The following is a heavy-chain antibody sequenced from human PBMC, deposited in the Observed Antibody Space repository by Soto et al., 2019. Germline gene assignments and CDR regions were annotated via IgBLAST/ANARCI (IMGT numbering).Heavy chain of an antibody. CDR2: IIPIFGTA. J-gene: IGHJ4*02. Sequence: ASVKVSCKASGGTFSSYAISWVRQAPGQGLEWMGGIIPIFGTANYAQKFQGRVTITADESTSTAYMELSSLRSEDTAVYYCASNSEQQLVRHGRFDYWGQGTLVTVSS. CDR3: ASNSEQQLVRHGRFDY. D-gene: IGHD6-13*01. CDR1: GGTFSSYA. V-gene: IGHV1-69*13.